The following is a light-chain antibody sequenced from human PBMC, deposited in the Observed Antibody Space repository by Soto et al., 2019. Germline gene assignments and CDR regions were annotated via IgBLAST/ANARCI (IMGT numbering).Light chain of an antibody. V-gene: IGKV3-15*01. CDR3: QQYKNWYT. Sequence: EIVMTQFPATLSVSPGERATLFCRASQNIGNSLAWYQQKPGQAPRLLFYRTSSRAAGVAARFSGSGSGTEFTLTISSLQSEDFAVYYWQQYKNWYTFGQGTKLEIK. CDR1: QNIGNS. CDR2: RTS. J-gene: IGKJ2*01.